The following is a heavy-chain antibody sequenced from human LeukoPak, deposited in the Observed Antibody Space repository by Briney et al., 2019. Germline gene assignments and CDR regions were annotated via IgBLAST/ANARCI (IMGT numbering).Heavy chain of an antibody. D-gene: IGHD6-19*01. CDR1: GASISSYY. V-gene: IGHV4-34*01. CDR3: ARLYSSGWYQSYYYYYMDV. Sequence: SETLSLTCTVSGASISSYYWSWIRQPPGKGLEWIGEINHSGSTNYNPSLKSRVTISVDTSKNQFSLKLSSVTAADTAVYYCARLYSSGWYQSYYYYYMDVWGKGTTVTISS. CDR2: INHSGST. J-gene: IGHJ6*03.